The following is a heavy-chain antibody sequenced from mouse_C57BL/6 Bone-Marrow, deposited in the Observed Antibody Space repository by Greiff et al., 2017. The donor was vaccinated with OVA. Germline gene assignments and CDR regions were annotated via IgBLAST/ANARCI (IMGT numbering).Heavy chain of an antibody. V-gene: IGHV5-6*01. CDR1: GFTFSSYG. J-gene: IGHJ2*01. D-gene: IGHD2-5*01. CDR2: ISSGGSYT. CDR3: ARQGSNHRFYY. Sequence: EVMLVESGGDLVKPGGSLKLSCAASGFTFSSYGMSWVRQTPDKRLEWVATISSGGSYTYYPDSVKGRFTISRDNAKNTLYLQMSSLKSEDTAMYYCARQGSNHRFYYWGQGTTLTVSS.